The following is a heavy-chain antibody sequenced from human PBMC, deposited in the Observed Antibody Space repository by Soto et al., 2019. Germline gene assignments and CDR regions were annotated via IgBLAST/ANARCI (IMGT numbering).Heavy chain of an antibody. V-gene: IGHV3-23*01. CDR3: AKATATGGGDFDI. CDR2: ILVGGST. CDR1: GFTCSSYD. J-gene: IGHJ3*02. Sequence: EVQVLESGGGLVQPGGSLRLSCEASGFTCSSYDMSWVRQAPGKGLEWVSTILVGGSTHYPDSVKGRFTISRDNSKNTVFLQMNSLTPGDTAVYYCAKATATGGGDFDICGQGTVVTVSS. D-gene: IGHD2-8*02.